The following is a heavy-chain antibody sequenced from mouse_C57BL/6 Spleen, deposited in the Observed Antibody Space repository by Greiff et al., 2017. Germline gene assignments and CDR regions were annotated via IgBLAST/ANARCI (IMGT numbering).Heavy chain of an antibody. J-gene: IGHJ1*03. CDR1: GYSITSGYD. CDR3: ARDYYGSSYKGYFDV. D-gene: IGHD1-1*01. V-gene: IGHV3-1*01. Sequence: EVQLQQSGPGMVKPSQSLSLSCTVTGYSITSGYDWHWIRHFPGNKLEWMGYISYSGSTNYNPSLKSRISITHDTSKNHFFLKLNSVTTEDTATYYCARDYYGSSYKGYFDVWGTGTTVTVSS. CDR2: ISYSGST.